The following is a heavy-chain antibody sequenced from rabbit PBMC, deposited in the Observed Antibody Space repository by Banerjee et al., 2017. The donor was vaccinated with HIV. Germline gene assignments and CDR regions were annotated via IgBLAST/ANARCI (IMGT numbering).Heavy chain of an antibody. CDR1: GFDFSSNV. CDR3: ARDLAGVIGWNFDL. D-gene: IGHD4-1*01. V-gene: IGHV1S45*01. J-gene: IGHJ4*01. Sequence: QEQLVESGGGLVQPEGSLTLTCTASGFDFSSNVMCWVRQAPGKGLEWIACIYAGSSGSTDYASWAKGRFTISKTSSTTVTLQMTSLTAADTATYFCARDLAGVIGWNFDLWGPGTLVTVS. CDR2: IYAGSSGST.